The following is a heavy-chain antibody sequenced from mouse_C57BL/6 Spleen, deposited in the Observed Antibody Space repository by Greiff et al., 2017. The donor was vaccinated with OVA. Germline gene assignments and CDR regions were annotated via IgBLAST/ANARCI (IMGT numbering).Heavy chain of an antibody. V-gene: IGHV1-53*01. J-gene: IGHJ2*01. D-gene: IGHD3-2*02. CDR2: INPSNGGT. Sequence: QVQLKESGTELVKPGASVKLSCKASGYTFTSYWMHWVKQRPGQGLEWIGNINPSNGGTNYNEKFKSKATLTVDKSSSTAYMQLSSLTSEDSAVYYCSRWTAQVYYFDYWGQGTTLTVSS. CDR3: SRWTAQVYYFDY. CDR1: GYTFTSYW.